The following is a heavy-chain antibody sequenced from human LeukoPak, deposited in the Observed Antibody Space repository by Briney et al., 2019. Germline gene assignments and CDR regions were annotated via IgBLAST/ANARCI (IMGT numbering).Heavy chain of an antibody. V-gene: IGHV3-48*03. CDR1: GFTFSSYE. J-gene: IGHJ4*02. CDR3: ARDRLHYGEYEKTFDY. D-gene: IGHD4-17*01. CDR2: ISSSGSTI. Sequence: GGSLRLSCAASGFTFSSYEMNWVRQAPGKGLEWVSYISSSGSTIYYADSVKGRFTISRDNAKNSLYLQMNSLRAEDTAVYYCARDRLHYGEYEKTFDYWGQGTLVTVSS.